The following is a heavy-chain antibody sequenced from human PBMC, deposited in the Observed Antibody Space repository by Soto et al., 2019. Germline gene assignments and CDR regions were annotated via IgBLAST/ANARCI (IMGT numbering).Heavy chain of an antibody. CDR2: IIPIFGTA. V-gene: IGHV1-69*01. Sequence: QVQLVQSGAEVKKPGSSVKVSCKASGGTFSSYAISWVRQAPGQGLEWMGGIIPIFGTANYAQKFQGRVMITADESTSTAYMELRSLRSEDTAVYYCARLPLRQNRINWFDPWGQGTLVTVSS. J-gene: IGHJ5*02. CDR3: ARLPLRQNRINWFDP. D-gene: IGHD4-17*01. CDR1: GGTFSSYA.